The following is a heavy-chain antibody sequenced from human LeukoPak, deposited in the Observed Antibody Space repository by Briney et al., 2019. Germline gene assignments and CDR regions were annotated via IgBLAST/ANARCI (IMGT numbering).Heavy chain of an antibody. CDR3: AAALDLDYSMISDF. CDR2: INLNSGYT. J-gene: IGHJ4*02. V-gene: IGHV1-2*02. Sequence: GASVKVSCKASGYTFTGYFMHWVRQAPGQGLQWLGWINLNSGYTNYARRFQGRDTMTRDTSITTAYMEMRGLRSDDTAVYYCAAALDLDYSMISDFWGQGTLVTVSS. D-gene: IGHD4-11*01. CDR1: GYTFTGYF.